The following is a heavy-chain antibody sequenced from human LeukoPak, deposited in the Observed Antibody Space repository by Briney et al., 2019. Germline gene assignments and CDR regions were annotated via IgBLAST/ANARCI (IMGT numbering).Heavy chain of an antibody. Sequence: GESLKISCKGSGFNFTAYWIAWVRQVPGKGLEWMGISHPINSDTKYSPFFQGQVTISADKSSSTAYLQWNSLKASDTAMYYCARHQYYYDSSGNYGWFDSWGQGTLVTVSS. CDR1: GFNFTAYW. CDR2: SHPINSDT. D-gene: IGHD3-22*01. CDR3: ARHQYYYDSSGNYGWFDS. J-gene: IGHJ5*01. V-gene: IGHV5-51*01.